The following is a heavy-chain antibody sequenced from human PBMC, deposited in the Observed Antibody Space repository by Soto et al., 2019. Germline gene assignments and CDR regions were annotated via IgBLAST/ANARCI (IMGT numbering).Heavy chain of an antibody. CDR3: ARSSSSGSGDY. D-gene: IGHD2-15*01. CDR2: IWYDGSNK. V-gene: IGHV3-33*01. J-gene: IGHJ4*02. Sequence: QVQLVESGGGVVQPGRSLRLSCAASGFTFSSYGMHWVRQAPGKGLEWVAVIWYDGSNKYYADSVKGRFTISRDNSKNTLYLQMNSLRAEDTAVYYCARSSSSGSGDYWGQGTLVTVSS. CDR1: GFTFSSYG.